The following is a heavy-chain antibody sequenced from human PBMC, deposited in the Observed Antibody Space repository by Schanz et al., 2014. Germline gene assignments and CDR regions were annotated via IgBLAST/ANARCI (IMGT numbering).Heavy chain of an antibody. Sequence: QVQLVESGGGVVQPGRSLRLSCAASGFTFSSYAMHWVRQAPGKGLEWVAVIWNNGVTKYYADSVRGRFTISRDNSKNTLYLQMNSLRADDTAVYYCAKDPSHGDYDYYFDYWGQGTLVTVSS. CDR1: GFTFSSYA. J-gene: IGHJ4*02. CDR2: IWNNGVTK. CDR3: AKDPSHGDYDYYFDY. V-gene: IGHV3-33*06. D-gene: IGHD3-22*01.